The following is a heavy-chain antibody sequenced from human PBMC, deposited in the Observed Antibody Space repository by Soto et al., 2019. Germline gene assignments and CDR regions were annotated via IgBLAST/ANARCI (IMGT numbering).Heavy chain of an antibody. Sequence: QVQLVQSGAEVKKPGSSVKVSCKASGGTFSSYTISWVRQAPGQGLEWMGRIIPILGIANYAQKFQGRATITADKSTSTDYMELSSLRSEDTAVYYCARARGGYNFDYYGMDVWGQGTTVTVSS. CDR3: ARARGGYNFDYYGMDV. V-gene: IGHV1-69*02. CDR2: IIPILGIA. J-gene: IGHJ6*02. D-gene: IGHD5-12*01. CDR1: GGTFSSYT.